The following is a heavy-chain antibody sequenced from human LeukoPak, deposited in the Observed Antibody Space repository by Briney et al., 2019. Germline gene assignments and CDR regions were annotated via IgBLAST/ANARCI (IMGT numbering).Heavy chain of an antibody. CDR3: ARHFYQFRAASDY. J-gene: IGHJ4*02. Sequence: SETLSLTCTVSGGSISSSSYYWGWIRQPPGKGLEWIGSIYYSGSTYYNPPLKSRVTISVDTSKNQFSLKLSSVTAADTAVYYCARHFYQFRAASDYWGQGTLVTVSS. CDR2: IYYSGST. CDR1: GGSISSSSYY. D-gene: IGHD2-2*01. V-gene: IGHV4-39*01.